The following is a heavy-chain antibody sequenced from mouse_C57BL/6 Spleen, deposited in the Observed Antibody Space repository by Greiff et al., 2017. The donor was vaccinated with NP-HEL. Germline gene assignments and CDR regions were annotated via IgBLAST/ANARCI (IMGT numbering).Heavy chain of an antibody. D-gene: IGHD2-5*01. CDR3: ARDRSNYFYAMDY. CDR1: GFTFSDYY. V-gene: IGHV5-16*01. CDR2: INYDGSST. Sequence: EVHLVESEGGLVQPGSSMKLSCTASGFTFSDYYMAWVRQVPEKGLEWVANINYDGSSTYYLDSLKSRFIISRDNAKNILYLQMSSLKSEDTATYYCARDRSNYFYAMDYWGQGTSVTVSS. J-gene: IGHJ4*01.